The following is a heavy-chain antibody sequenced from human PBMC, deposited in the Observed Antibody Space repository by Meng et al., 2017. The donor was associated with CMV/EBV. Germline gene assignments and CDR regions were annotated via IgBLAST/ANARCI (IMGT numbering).Heavy chain of an antibody. D-gene: IGHD3-10*01. V-gene: IGHV4-39*01. J-gene: IGHJ4*02. CDR1: GGSISSSSYY. CDR2: IYYSGST. CDR3: ARAWEFFDY. Sequence: SETLSLTCTVSGGSISSSSYYWGWIRQPPGKGLEWIGSIYYSGSTYYNPSLKSRVTISVDTSKNQFSLKLSSVTAADMAVYYCARAWEFFDYWGQGTLVTVSS.